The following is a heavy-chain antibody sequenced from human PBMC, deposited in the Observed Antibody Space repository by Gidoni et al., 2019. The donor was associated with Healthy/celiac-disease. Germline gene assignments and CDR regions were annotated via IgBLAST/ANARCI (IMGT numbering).Heavy chain of an antibody. D-gene: IGHD6-19*01. Sequence: EVQLVESGGGLVQPGRSLRLSCAASGFTFDDYAMHWVRQAPGKGLEWVSGISWNSGSIGYADSVKGRFTISRDNAKNSLYLQMNSLRAEDTALYYCAKQQWLVHLGSTYNWFDPWGQGTLVTVSS. CDR3: AKQQWLVHLGSTYNWFDP. J-gene: IGHJ5*02. CDR2: ISWNSGSI. CDR1: GFTFDDYA. V-gene: IGHV3-9*01.